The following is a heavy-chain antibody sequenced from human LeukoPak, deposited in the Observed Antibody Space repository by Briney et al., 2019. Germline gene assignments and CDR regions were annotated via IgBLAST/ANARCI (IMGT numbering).Heavy chain of an antibody. V-gene: IGHV4-34*01. J-gene: IGHJ3*02. CDR3: ARGPVEMATIAHAFDI. D-gene: IGHD5-24*01. CDR2: INHSGST. Sequence: SETLSLTCAVYGGSFSGYYWSWIRQPPGKGLECIGEINHSGSTNYNPSLKSRVTISVDTSKDQFSLKLSSVTAADTAVYYCARGPVEMATIAHAFDIWGQGTMVTVSS. CDR1: GGSFSGYY.